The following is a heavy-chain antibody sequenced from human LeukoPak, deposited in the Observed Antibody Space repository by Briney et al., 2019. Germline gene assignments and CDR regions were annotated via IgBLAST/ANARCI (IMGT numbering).Heavy chain of an antibody. J-gene: IGHJ4*02. V-gene: IGHV3-30-3*01. CDR3: ARQWLAVGDY. CDR1: GFTFSSYS. CDR2: ISYDGSNK. D-gene: IGHD5-12*01. Sequence: GRSLRLSCAASGFTFSSYSMHWVRQAPGRGLEWVALISYDGSNKYYTDSVKGRFTISRDNSKNTLYLQMNSLRTEDTAIYYCARQWLAVGDYWGQGTLVTVSS.